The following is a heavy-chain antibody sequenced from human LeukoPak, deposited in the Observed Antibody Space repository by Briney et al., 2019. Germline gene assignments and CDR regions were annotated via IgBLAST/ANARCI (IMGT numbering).Heavy chain of an antibody. V-gene: IGHV3-33*01. D-gene: IGHD1-26*01. CDR1: GFTFSSYG. CDR3: ARDGRYSGSYYADY. CDR2: IWYDGSNK. J-gene: IGHJ4*02. Sequence: GGSLRLSCAASGFTFSSYGMHWVRQAPGKGLEGVAVIWYDGSNKYYADSVKGRFTISRDNSKNTLYLQMNSLGAEDTAVYYCARDGRYSGSYYADYWGQGTLVTVSS.